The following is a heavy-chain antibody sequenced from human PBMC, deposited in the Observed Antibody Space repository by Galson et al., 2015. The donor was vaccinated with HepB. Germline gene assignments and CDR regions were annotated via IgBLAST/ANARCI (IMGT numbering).Heavy chain of an antibody. CDR3: ARDRRETLSWGFDN. D-gene: IGHD7-27*01. CDR2: ISVRSDFT. CDR1: GFTFSDYY. Sequence: SLRLSCAASGFTFSDYYMSWIRQTPGKGLEWVSYISVRSDFTNYADSVKGRFTVSRDNAKNSLFLHMNSLRAEDTAVYYCARDRRETLSWGFDNWGQETLVTVSS. J-gene: IGHJ4*02. V-gene: IGHV3-11*05.